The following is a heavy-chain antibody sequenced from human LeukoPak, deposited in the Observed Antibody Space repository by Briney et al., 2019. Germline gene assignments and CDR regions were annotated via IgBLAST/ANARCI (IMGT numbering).Heavy chain of an antibody. J-gene: IGHJ3*02. V-gene: IGHV3-30*18. CDR2: ISYDGSRK. D-gene: IGHD1-1*01. CDR3: AKYAYNWNAPDGFDM. CDR1: GFTFSSYG. Sequence: TGGSLRLSCAASGFTFSSYGMHWVRQAPGKGLEWVAVISYDGSRKHYGDSVRGRFSISRDNSESTLFLQMNSLTTDDTSVYFCAKYAYNWNAPDGFDMWGQGTMVIVSS.